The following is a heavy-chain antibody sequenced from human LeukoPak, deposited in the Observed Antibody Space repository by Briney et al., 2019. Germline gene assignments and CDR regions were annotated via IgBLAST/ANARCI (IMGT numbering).Heavy chain of an antibody. CDR2: ISSSSSYI. CDR3: ARDEWGDAFDI. J-gene: IGHJ3*02. D-gene: IGHD1-26*01. V-gene: IGHV3-21*01. CDR1: GFTFSSYS. Sequence: KPGGSLRLSCAASGFTFSSYSMNWVRQAPGKGLEWVSSISSSSSYIHSADSVRGRFTISRDNAKNSLFLQMNSLRAEDTAVYYCARDEWGDAFDIWGQRTMVTVFS.